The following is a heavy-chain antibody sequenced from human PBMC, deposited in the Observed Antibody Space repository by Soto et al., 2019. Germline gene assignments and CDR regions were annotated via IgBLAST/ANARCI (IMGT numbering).Heavy chain of an antibody. CDR2: ISSSSTI. D-gene: IGHD1-26*01. Sequence: PVGSLRLSCAASGFTFSSYSMNWVRQAPGKGLEWVSYISSSSTIYYADSVKGRFTISRDNAKNSLYLQMNSLRDEDTAVYYCAREGGNLNWFDPWGQGTLVTVSS. V-gene: IGHV3-48*02. CDR1: GFTFSSYS. CDR3: AREGGNLNWFDP. J-gene: IGHJ5*02.